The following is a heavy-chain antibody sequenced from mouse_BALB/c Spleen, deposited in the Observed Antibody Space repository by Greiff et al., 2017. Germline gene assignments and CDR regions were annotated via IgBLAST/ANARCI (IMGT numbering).Heavy chain of an antibody. CDR1: GFTFSSYG. CDR2: ISSGGSYT. Sequence: EVKLVESGGDLVKPGGSLKLSCAASGFTFSSYGMSWVRQTPDKRLEWVATISSGGSYTYYPDSVKGRFTISRDNAKNTLYLQMSSLKSEDTAMYYCARQELTGTYFDYWGQGTTLTVSS. V-gene: IGHV5-6*01. D-gene: IGHD4-1*01. J-gene: IGHJ2*01. CDR3: ARQELTGTYFDY.